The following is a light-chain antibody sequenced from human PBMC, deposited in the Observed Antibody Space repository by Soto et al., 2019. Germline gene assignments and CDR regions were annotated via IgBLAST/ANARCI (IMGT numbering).Light chain of an antibody. V-gene: IGKV3-20*01. CDR1: QSVSSSY. J-gene: IGKJ1*01. CDR3: QQYGSSPPWA. Sequence: FTQSPGTLSLSPGEIATLSCRGSQSVSSSYLAWYQQKPGQAPRLLIYGASSRATGIPDRFSGSGSGTDFTLTISRLEPEDFAVYYCQQYGSSPPWAFGQGTKVDIK. CDR2: GAS.